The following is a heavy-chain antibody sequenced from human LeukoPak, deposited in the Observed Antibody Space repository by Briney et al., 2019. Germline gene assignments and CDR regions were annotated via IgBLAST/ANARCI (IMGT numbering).Heavy chain of an antibody. CDR2: ISGSGGST. D-gene: IGHD4-23*01. J-gene: IGHJ4*02. CDR3: AREGGGTDI. V-gene: IGHV3-23*01. Sequence: GGSLRLSCAASGFNFSNYAMSWARQAPGKGLEWVSAISGSGGSTYYADSVKGRFTISRDNSKNTLYLQMNSLRVDETAVYSCAREGGGTDIWGQGTLVTVSS. CDR1: GFNFSNYA.